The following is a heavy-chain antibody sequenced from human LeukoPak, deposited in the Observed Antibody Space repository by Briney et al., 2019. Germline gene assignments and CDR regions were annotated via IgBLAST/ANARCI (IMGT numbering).Heavy chain of an antibody. Sequence: GGSLRPSCAASGFTVSSNYMSWVRQAPGKGLEWVSGISGSGASTYYADSVKGRFSISRDNSKNTLYLQMNSLRAEDTAVYYCAKDRVRGYSYGYEADYWGQGTLVTVSS. CDR3: AKDRVRGYSYGYEADY. J-gene: IGHJ4*02. CDR2: ISGSGAST. D-gene: IGHD5-18*01. CDR1: GFTVSSNY. V-gene: IGHV3-23*01.